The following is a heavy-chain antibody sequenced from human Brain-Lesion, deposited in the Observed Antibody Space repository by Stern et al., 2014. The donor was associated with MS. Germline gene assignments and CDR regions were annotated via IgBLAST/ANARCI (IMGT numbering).Heavy chain of an antibody. CDR2: IFNSGST. CDR1: GGSISSGGYY. J-gene: IGHJ6*02. CDR3: ARGRVVPGFQYYATDV. D-gene: IGHD2-2*01. Sequence: VQLVESGPGLVKPSQTLSLSCTVSGGSISSGGYYWSWIRQPAGKGLEWIGRIFNSGSTSYNPSLKSRVTISIDTSKNQFSLRLNSVTAADTAVYYCARGRVVPGFQYYATDVWGQGTTVIVSS. V-gene: IGHV4-61*02.